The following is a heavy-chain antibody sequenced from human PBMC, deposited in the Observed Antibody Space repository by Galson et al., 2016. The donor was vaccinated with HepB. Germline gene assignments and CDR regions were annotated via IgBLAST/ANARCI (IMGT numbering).Heavy chain of an antibody. V-gene: IGHV4-59*12. Sequence: SETLSLTCTVFGGSISPNYWSWIRQPPGKGLEWIGYIYYGGSTNYNPSLKSRVTISIDTSKNQFSLKLSSVTAADTALYYCARGVVPAVIRRSYNHYGMDVWGQGTTVTVSS. CDR2: IYYGGST. CDR1: GGSISPNY. J-gene: IGHJ6*02. CDR3: ARGVVPAVIRRSYNHYGMDV. D-gene: IGHD2-2*02.